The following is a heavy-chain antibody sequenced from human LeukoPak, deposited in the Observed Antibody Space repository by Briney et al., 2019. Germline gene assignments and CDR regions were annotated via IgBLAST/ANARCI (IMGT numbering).Heavy chain of an antibody. Sequence: GGSLRLSSAASGFTFSSYAMSWVRQAPGKGLEWVSAISGSGGSTYYADSVKGRFTISRDNSKNTLYLQMNSLRAEDTAVYYCAKVSTIGISGYYYRYLDYWGQGTLVTVSS. D-gene: IGHD3-22*01. V-gene: IGHV3-23*01. J-gene: IGHJ4*02. CDR3: AKVSTIGISGYYYRYLDY. CDR2: ISGSGGST. CDR1: GFTFSSYA.